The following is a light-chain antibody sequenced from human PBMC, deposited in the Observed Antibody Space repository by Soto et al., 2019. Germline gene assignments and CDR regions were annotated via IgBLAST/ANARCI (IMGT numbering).Light chain of an antibody. CDR3: QHYGSSPT. V-gene: IGKV3-20*01. CDR2: GAS. J-gene: IGKJ1*01. CDR1: QSVSNNY. Sequence: EIVLTQSPGTLSLSPVERATLSCRASQSVSNNYLAWYQQKPGQAPRLLIYGASNRATGIPDRFSGSGSGTDFTLTISRLEPEDFAVYYCQHYGSSPTFGQGTKVDIK.